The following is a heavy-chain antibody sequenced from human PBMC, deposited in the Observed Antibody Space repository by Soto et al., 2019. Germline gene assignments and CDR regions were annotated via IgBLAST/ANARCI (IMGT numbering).Heavy chain of an antibody. CDR1: DFSISNAW. Sequence: EVQLVESGGGLVKPGGSLRLSCAASDFSISNAWMNWFRQAPGKGLEWVGRVKRKIDGETTDYAAPVKGRFTISRDDSNNMLYLQMNSLKADDTAVYYCTTGSVEGVWGQGTTVTVSS. J-gene: IGHJ6*02. V-gene: IGHV3-15*07. CDR3: TTGSVEGV. D-gene: IGHD2-15*01. CDR2: VKRKIDGETT.